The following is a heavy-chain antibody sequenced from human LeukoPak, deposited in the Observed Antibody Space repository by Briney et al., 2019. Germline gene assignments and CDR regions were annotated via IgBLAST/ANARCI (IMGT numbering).Heavy chain of an antibody. CDR1: GFTFSSYA. J-gene: IGHJ4*02. CDR3: ARDLSTTGDNYFDY. CDR2: ISYDGSNK. Sequence: GGSLRLSCAASGFTFSSYAMHWVRQAPGKGLEWVAVISYDGSNKYYADSVKGRFTISRDNSKNTLYLQMNSLRAEDTAVYYCARDLSTTGDNYFDYWGQGTLVTVSS. D-gene: IGHD1-1*01. V-gene: IGHV3-30-3*01.